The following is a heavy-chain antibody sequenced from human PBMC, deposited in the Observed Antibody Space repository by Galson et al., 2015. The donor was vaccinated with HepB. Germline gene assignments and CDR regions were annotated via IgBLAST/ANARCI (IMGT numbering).Heavy chain of an antibody. J-gene: IGHJ4*02. Sequence: SVKVSCKASGGTFSSYAISWVRQAPGQGLEWMGGIIPIFGTANYAQKFQGRVTITADESTSTAYMELSSLRSEDTAVYYCARDRIITIFGVVRAAPFDYWGQGTLVTVSS. CDR1: GGTFSSYA. V-gene: IGHV1-69*13. D-gene: IGHD3-3*01. CDR3: ARDRIITIFGVVRAAPFDY. CDR2: IIPIFGTA.